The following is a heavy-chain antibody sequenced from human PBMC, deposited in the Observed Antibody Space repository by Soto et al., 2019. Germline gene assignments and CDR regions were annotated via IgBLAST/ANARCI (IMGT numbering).Heavy chain of an antibody. CDR3: ARGTVAGSRSEVKYFQH. CDR2: INHSGST. J-gene: IGHJ1*01. Sequence: ASETLSLTCAVYGGSFSGYYWSWIRQPPGKGLEWIGEINHSGSTNYNPSLKSRVTISVDTSKNQFSLKLSSVTAADTAVYYCARGTVAGSRSEVKYFQHWGQGTLVTVSS. V-gene: IGHV4-34*01. CDR1: GGSFSGYY. D-gene: IGHD6-19*01.